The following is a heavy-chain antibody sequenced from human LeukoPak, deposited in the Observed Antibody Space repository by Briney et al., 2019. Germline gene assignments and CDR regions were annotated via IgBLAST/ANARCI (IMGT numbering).Heavy chain of an antibody. CDR1: GYTFTGYY. D-gene: IGHD5-12*01. Sequence: ASVKVSCKASGYTFTGYYMHWVRQAPGQGLEWMGWINPNSGGTNYAQKFQGRATMTRDTSISTAYMELSRLRSDDTAVYYCARDRYSGYDNPWDYWGQGTLVTVSS. CDR3: ARDRYSGYDNPWDY. CDR2: INPNSGGT. V-gene: IGHV1-2*02. J-gene: IGHJ4*02.